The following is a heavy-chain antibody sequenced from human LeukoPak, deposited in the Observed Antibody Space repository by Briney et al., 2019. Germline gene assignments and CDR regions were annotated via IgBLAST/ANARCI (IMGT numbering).Heavy chain of an antibody. Sequence: GESLKISCKGSGYSFTSYWIGWVRQMPGKGLEWMGIIYPGDSDTRYSPSFQGQVTISADKSISTAYLQWSSLKASDTAMYYCARQSDSSGYPFQHWGQGTLVTVSS. CDR1: GYSFTSYW. CDR3: ARQSDSSGYPFQH. V-gene: IGHV5-51*01. D-gene: IGHD3-22*01. CDR2: IYPGDSDT. J-gene: IGHJ1*01.